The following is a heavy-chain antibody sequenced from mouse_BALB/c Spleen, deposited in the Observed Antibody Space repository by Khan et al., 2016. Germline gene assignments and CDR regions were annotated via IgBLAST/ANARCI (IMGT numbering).Heavy chain of an antibody. V-gene: IGHV3-8*02. CDR3: ARSNRNDAWFAY. D-gene: IGHD2-14*01. J-gene: IGHJ3*01. Sequence: EVELVESGPSLVKPSQTLSLTCSVTGDSITNNYWNWIRKFPGNKLEYMGYISYSGVTYYNPSLKSRISITRNTSKNQYNLQLHSVTTEDTATFYCARSNRNDAWFAYWGQGTQVTVSA. CDR1: GDSITNNY. CDR2: ISYSGVT.